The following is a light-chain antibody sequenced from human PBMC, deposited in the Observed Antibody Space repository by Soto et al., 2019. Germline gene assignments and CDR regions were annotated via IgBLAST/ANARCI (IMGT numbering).Light chain of an antibody. J-gene: IGKJ1*01. V-gene: IGKV3-11*01. CDR2: DAS. Sequence: EIVLTQSPATLSLSPGERATLSCRASQSVGTFFAWYQQKPGQAPRLLIYDASNRATGIPARFSGSGSGTDFTLTLSSLEPEDFAFYYCQQCNNWPQWTFGQGTKVEIK. CDR3: QQCNNWPQWT. CDR1: QSVGTF.